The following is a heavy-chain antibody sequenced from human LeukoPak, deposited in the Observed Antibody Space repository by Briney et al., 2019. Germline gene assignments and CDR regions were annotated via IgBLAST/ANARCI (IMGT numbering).Heavy chain of an antibody. V-gene: IGHV3-30-3*01. CDR1: GFTFSSYA. J-gene: IGHJ4*02. CDR3: ATGSHLDY. Sequence: GGSLRLSCAASGFTFSSYAMHWVRKAPGKGLEWVAVISYDGSNKYYADSVKGRFTISRDNSKNTLYLQMNSLRAEDTAVYYCATGSHLDYWGQGTLVTVSS. CDR2: ISYDGSNK.